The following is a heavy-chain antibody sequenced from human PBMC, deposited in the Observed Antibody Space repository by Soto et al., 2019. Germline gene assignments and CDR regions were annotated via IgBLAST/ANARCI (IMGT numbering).Heavy chain of an antibody. CDR3: ARVKYEAQIVTAFDY. Sequence: GGSLRLSCAASGFTFSTYAMHWVRQAPGKGLEWVAVISYDGSNKYYADSVKGRFTISRDNSKNTLYLQMNSLRAEDTAVYYCARVKYEAQIVTAFDYWGQGTLVTVSS. V-gene: IGHV3-30-3*01. CDR1: GFTFSTYA. CDR2: ISYDGSNK. J-gene: IGHJ4*02. D-gene: IGHD1-26*01.